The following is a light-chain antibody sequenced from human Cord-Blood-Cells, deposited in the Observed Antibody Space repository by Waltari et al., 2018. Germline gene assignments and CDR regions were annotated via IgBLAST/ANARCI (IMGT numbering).Light chain of an antibody. V-gene: IGKV3-20*01. Sequence: TQSPGTLSLSPGERATLSCRASQSVSSSYLAWYQQKPGQAPRLLIYGASSRATGIPDRFSGSGSGTDFTLTISRLEPEDFAVYYCQQYGSSPLYTFIQGTKLEIK. J-gene: IGKJ2*01. CDR2: GAS. CDR1: QSVSSSY. CDR3: QQYGSSPLYT.